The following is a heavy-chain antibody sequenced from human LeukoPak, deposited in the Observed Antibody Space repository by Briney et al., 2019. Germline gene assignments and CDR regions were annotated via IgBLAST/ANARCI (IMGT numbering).Heavy chain of an antibody. CDR1: GGSISSSY. V-gene: IGHV4-59*08. Sequence: PSETLPLTCTVSGGSISSSYWSWIRQPPGKGLEWIGYIYYSGSTNYNPSLKSRVTISVDTSKNQVSLKLSSVTAADTAVYYCARGNDYWGQGTLVTVSS. J-gene: IGHJ4*02. CDR3: ARGNDY. CDR2: IYYSGST.